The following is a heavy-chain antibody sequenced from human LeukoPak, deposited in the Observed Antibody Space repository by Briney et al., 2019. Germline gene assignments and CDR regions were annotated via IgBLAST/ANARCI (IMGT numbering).Heavy chain of an antibody. D-gene: IGHD5-18*01. J-gene: IGHJ4*02. V-gene: IGHV1-69*13. Sequence: SVKVSCKASGGTFSSYAISWVRQAPGQGLEWMGGIIPIFGTANYAQKFQGRVTITADESTSTAYMELSSLRSEDTAVYYCARVNTRGYSYGWIDYWGQGTLVTVSS. CDR2: IIPIFGTA. CDR1: GGTFSSYA. CDR3: ARVNTRGYSYGWIDY.